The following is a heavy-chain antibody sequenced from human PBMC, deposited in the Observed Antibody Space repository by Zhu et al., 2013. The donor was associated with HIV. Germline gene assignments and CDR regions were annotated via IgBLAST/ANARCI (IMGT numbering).Heavy chain of an antibody. Sequence: QVQLVQSGADVKKPGASVKVSCRASGYTFTDYYIHWVRQAPGQGLEWVGWINPNSGVTNYPQKFQGRVTMTRDTSNNTAYLELSRLRSDDTAVYFXARDHQSSVFRGVKLATWGQGNPGSXVSS. CDR2: INPNSGVT. J-gene: IGHJ4*02. CDR3: ARDHQSSVFRGVKLAT. CDR1: GYTFTDYY. V-gene: IGHV1-2*02. D-gene: IGHD3-10*01.